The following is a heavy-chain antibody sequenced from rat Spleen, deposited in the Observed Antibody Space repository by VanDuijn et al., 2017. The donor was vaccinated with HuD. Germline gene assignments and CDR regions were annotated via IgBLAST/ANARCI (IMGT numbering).Heavy chain of an antibody. CDR1: GFTFNNYD. Sequence: EVQLVESGGGLVQPGRSLKLSCEVSGFTFNNYDMAWIRQAPTKGLEWVASINPGGYNTYYRDPVKGRFTVSRDNSKSTLYLQVDSLRSEDTATYYCARQXXXGYXXXFAXXXQGXXVTVSS. J-gene: IGHJ3*01. CDR2: INPGGYNT. V-gene: IGHV5-25*01. CDR3: ARQXXXGYXXXFAX. D-gene: IGHD4-3*01.